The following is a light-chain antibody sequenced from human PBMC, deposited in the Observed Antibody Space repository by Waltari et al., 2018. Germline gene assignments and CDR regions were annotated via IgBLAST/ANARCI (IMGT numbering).Light chain of an antibody. CDR3: CSYAGTYTSWV. CDR1: SGDVGGYDY. V-gene: IGLV2-11*01. J-gene: IGLJ3*02. CDR2: DVS. Sequence: LTQPRSVSGSPGQSVTISCSGTSGDVGGYDYVSWYQQHPGKAPKLMIYDVSARPSGVPGRFSGSKSGNTASLTISGLQPEDEADYYCCSYAGTYTSWVFGGGTKMSVL.